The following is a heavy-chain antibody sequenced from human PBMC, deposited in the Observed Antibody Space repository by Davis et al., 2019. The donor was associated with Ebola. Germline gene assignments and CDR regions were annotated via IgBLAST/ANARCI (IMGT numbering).Heavy chain of an antibody. CDR1: GYTFTSYG. CDR2: ISAYNGNT. D-gene: IGHD2-15*01. V-gene: IGHV1-18*01. Sequence: ASVKVSCKASGYTFTSYGISWVRQAPGQGLEWMGWISAYNGNTNYAQKLQGRVTMTTDTSTSTAYMELRSLRSDDTAVYYCATNQPERYCSGGSCYPYDYWGQGTLVTVSS. J-gene: IGHJ4*02. CDR3: ATNQPERYCSGGSCYPYDY.